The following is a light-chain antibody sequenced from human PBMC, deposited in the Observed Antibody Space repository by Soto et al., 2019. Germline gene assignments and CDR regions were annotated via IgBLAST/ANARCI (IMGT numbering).Light chain of an antibody. CDR1: NTDLSNYES. Sequence: QSVLTQPASVSGFLGQSITISCTGANTDLSNYESVSWYQQRPGNAPKLILFEVTKRPSGISSRFSGSKSGTAASLTISPLQADDESLYHCASYSGTNSWLFGGGTKLTVL. J-gene: IGLJ2*01. V-gene: IGLV2-14*01. CDR2: EVT. CDR3: ASYSGTNSWL.